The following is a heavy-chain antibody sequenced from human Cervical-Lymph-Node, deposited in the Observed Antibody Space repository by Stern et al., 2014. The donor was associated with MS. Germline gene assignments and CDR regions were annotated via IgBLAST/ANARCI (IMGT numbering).Heavy chain of an antibody. J-gene: IGHJ6*02. CDR2: IIPIFGTP. V-gene: IGHV1-69*01. Sequence: QVQLVQSGAEVKNPGSSVKVSCKVSGGTFSSQAINWVRQAPGQGLEWVGGIIPIFGTPNYAPKVQDRVTITADESTSTAYMDLSSLRSEDTAVYYCATVTTVIVGSMDVWGQGTTVTVSS. CDR3: ATVTTVIVGSMDV. CDR1: GGTFSSQA. D-gene: IGHD4-17*01.